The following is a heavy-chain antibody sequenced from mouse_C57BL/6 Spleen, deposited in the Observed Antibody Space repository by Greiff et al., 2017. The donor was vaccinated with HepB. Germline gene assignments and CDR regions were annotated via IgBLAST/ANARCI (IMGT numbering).Heavy chain of an antibody. CDR1: GFSLTSYG. J-gene: IGHJ1*03. Sequence: VKLMESGPGLVQPSQSLSITCTVSGFSLTSYGVHWVRQSPGKGLEWLGVIWSGGSTDYNAAFISRLSISKDNSKSQVFFKMNSLQADDTAIYYCARPPLYGPWYFDVWGTGTTVTVSS. CDR3: ARPPLYGPWYFDV. CDR2: IWSGGST. D-gene: IGHD1-1*02. V-gene: IGHV2-2*01.